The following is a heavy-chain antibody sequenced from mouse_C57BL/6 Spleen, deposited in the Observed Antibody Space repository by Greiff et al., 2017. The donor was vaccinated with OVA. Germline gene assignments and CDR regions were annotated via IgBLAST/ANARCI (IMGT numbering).Heavy chain of an antibody. CDR2: ISDGGSYT. Sequence: EVNVVESGGGLVKPGGSLKLSCAASGFTFSSYAMSWVRQTPEKRLEWVATISDGGSYTYYPDNVKGRFTLSRDNATNNLYLQMSHLKSEDTAMYYCARDQRGDGYFDVWGTGTTVTVSS. D-gene: IGHD3-3*01. CDR3: ARDQRGDGYFDV. V-gene: IGHV5-4*01. CDR1: GFTFSSYA. J-gene: IGHJ1*03.